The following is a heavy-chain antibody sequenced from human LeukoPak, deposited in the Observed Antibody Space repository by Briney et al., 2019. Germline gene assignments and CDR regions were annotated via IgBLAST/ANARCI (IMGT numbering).Heavy chain of an antibody. CDR2: IYWDDDK. D-gene: IGHD5-18*01. CDR3: ALNPRYIYGQYYFDY. J-gene: IGHJ4*02. CDR1: GFTLSTSGVG. V-gene: IGHV2-5*02. Sequence: SGPTLVKPTQTLTLTCTFSGFTLSTSGVGVGWIRQPPGKALEWLALIYWDDDKRYSPSLKSRLTITKDTSKNQVVLTMTNMDPVDTATYYCALNPRYIYGQYYFDYWGQGTLVTVSS.